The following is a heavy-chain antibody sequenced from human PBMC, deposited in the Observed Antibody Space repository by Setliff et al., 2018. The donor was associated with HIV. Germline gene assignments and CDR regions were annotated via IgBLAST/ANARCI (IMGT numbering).Heavy chain of an antibody. CDR3: ARGCYDSVWGSPDYYYYGVDV. V-gene: IGHV4-4*07. J-gene: IGHJ6*02. CDR2: VYTRGIT. CDR1: GGSISSYY. Sequence: SETLSLTCTVSGGSISSYYWSWIRQPAGQGLQWIGRVYTRGITTYNPYLKSRVTMSVDTSKNQFSLNLNSVTAADTAVYYCARGCYDSVWGSPDYYYYGVDVWGQGTTVTVSS. D-gene: IGHD3-16*01.